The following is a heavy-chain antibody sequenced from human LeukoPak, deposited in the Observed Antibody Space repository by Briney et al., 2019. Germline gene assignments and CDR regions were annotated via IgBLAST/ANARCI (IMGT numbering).Heavy chain of an antibody. J-gene: IGHJ4*02. D-gene: IGHD6-19*01. CDR2: INWNGGST. V-gene: IGHV3-20*04. CDR1: GFTFSSYG. Sequence: GGSLRLSCEESGFTFSSYGMSWVRQAPGKGLEWVSGINWNGGSTGYADSVKGRFTISRDNAKNSLYPQMNSLRAEDTALYYCAREQTVAGSFDYWGQGTLVTVPS. CDR3: AREQTVAGSFDY.